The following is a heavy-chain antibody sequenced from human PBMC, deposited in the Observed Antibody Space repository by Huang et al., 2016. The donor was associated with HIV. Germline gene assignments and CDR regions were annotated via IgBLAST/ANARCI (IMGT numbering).Heavy chain of an antibody. D-gene: IGHD3-22*01. CDR3: ARMFKYDSGGYWGNDAFDI. J-gene: IGHJ3*02. CDR2: IRDSGST. CDR1: GGSFSGHY. V-gene: IGHV4-34*02. Sequence: QVQLQQWGAELLKPSETLSLTCAVSGGSFSGHYWTWIRQHPGRGLEWIGEIRDSGSTTYNPSLKSRVTISGDTSQSQFSLKLNSVTAADTAIYYCARMFKYDSGGYWGNDAFDIWGQGTMVTVSS.